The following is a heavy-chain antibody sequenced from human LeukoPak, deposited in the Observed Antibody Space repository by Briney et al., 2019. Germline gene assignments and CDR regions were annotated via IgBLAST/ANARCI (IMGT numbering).Heavy chain of an antibody. CDR3: ARRTDYGDYVFDY. CDR2: IKQDGSEQ. Sequence: PGGSLRLSCAASGFTFTTYWMGWVCQAPGKGLEWVANIKQDGSEQYYVDSVKGRFTISRDNAKNSLYLQMNSLRAEDTAIYFCARRTDYGDYVFDYWGQGTLVTVSS. J-gene: IGHJ4*02. CDR1: GFTFTTYW. D-gene: IGHD4-17*01. V-gene: IGHV3-7*01.